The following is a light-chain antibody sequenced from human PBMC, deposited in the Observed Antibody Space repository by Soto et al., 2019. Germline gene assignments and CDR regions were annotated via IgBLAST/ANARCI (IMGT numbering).Light chain of an antibody. Sequence: DIQMTQSPSTLSASVGDRVSITCRASQSISSWLAWYQQKPGKAPKLLIYDASSLESGVPSRFSGSGSGTEFTLTISSPQPDDFATYYCQQYSSSSEWTFGQGTKVEIK. J-gene: IGKJ1*01. CDR2: DAS. V-gene: IGKV1-5*01. CDR3: QQYSSSSEWT. CDR1: QSISSW.